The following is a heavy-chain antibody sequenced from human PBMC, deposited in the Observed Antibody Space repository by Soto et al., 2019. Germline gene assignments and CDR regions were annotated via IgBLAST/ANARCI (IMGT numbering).Heavy chain of an antibody. CDR1: GGSISSGGYY. Sequence: SETLSLTCTVSGGSISSGGYYWSWIRQHPGKGLEWIGYINYSGSTYYNPSLKSRLTISVDTSKNQFSLKLTSVTAADTAVYYCERGGGGHDYVWGSYRPFDFWGQGTLVTVSS. J-gene: IGHJ4*02. D-gene: IGHD3-16*02. V-gene: IGHV4-31*03. CDR2: INYSGST. CDR3: ERGGGGHDYVWGSYRPFDF.